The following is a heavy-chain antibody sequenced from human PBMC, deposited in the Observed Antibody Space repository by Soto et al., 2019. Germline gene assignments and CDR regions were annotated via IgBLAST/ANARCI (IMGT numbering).Heavy chain of an antibody. V-gene: IGHV4-59*01. CDR3: ARQAVYYDSSGYHDY. D-gene: IGHD3-22*01. CDR2: IYYRGNT. Sequence: SETLSLTCTVSGGSISSYYWTWIRQPPGKGLEWIGYIYYRGNTNYNPSLKSRVTISVDTSTNQFSLKLSSVSAADTAVYYCARQAVYYDSSGYHDYWGQGTLVTVSS. J-gene: IGHJ4*02. CDR1: GGSISSYY.